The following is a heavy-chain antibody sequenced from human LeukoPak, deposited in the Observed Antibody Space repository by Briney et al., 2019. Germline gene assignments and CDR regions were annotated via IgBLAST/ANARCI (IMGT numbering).Heavy chain of an antibody. V-gene: IGHV4-34*01. Sequence: PSETLSLTCAVYGGSFSGYYWSWIRQPPGKGLEWIGEINHSGSTNYNPSLKSRVTMSVDTSKNQFSLKLSSVTAADTAVYYCARGSSSGWSRYNWFDPWGQGTLVTVSS. CDR3: ARGSSSGWSRYNWFDP. CDR1: GGSFSGYY. CDR2: INHSGST. J-gene: IGHJ5*02. D-gene: IGHD6-19*01.